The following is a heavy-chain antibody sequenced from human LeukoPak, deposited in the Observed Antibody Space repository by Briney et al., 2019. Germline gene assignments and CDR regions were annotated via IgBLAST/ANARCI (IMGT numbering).Heavy chain of an antibody. Sequence: GGSLRLSCAASGFTFDDYAMHWVRQAPGKGLEWVSGISWNSGSIGYADSVKGRFTISRDNAKNSLYLQMNSLRAEDMALYYCAKATPGIAVAGSFDYWGRGTLVTVSS. D-gene: IGHD6-19*01. CDR3: AKATPGIAVAGSFDY. CDR2: ISWNSGSI. J-gene: IGHJ4*02. V-gene: IGHV3-9*03. CDR1: GFTFDDYA.